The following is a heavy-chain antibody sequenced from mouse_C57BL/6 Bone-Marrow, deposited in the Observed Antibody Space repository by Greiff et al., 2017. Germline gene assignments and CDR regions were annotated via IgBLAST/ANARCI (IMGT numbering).Heavy chain of an antibody. V-gene: IGHV1-43*01. J-gene: IGHJ1*03. D-gene: IGHD1-1*01. CDR3: ARGDYYGSSPYWYFDV. Sequence: EVQLQQSGPELVKPGASVKISCKASGYSFTGYYMHWVKQSSEKSLEWIGEINPSTGGTSYNQKFKGKATLTVDKSSSTAYMQLKSLTSEDSAVYYCARGDYYGSSPYWYFDVWGTGTTVTVSS. CDR2: INPSTGGT. CDR1: GYSFTGYY.